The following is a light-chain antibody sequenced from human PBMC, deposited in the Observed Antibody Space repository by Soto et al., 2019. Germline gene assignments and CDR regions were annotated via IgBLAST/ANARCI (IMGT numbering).Light chain of an antibody. CDR2: EVS. V-gene: IGLV2-14*01. Sequence: QSVLTQPASVSGSPGQSITISCTGTSSDDGGYNYVSWFQHHPGKAPKLIIYEVSYRPSGVSARFSGSKSGDTASLTISGLQAEDEADYYCSSFTNTITRYAFGTGTKLTVL. CDR3: SSFTNTITRYA. J-gene: IGLJ1*01. CDR1: SSDDGGYNY.